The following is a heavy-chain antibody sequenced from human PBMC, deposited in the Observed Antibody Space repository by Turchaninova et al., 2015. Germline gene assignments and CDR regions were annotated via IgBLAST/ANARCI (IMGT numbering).Heavy chain of an antibody. V-gene: IGHV3-23*04. Sequence: EVQLVESGGGLVQPGGSLRLSCAASGFTLSSYAMSWVRQAPGKGLEWVSAISGSGDSTEYADAVRGRFTMFSDDSKNTLDLQRHSLRAEDTAVYYCAKDSGAWFGHLVNYCEYWGQGTLVTVSS. J-gene: IGHJ4*02. CDR3: AKDSGAWFGHLVNYCEY. CDR1: GFTLSSYA. D-gene: IGHD3-10*01. CDR2: ISGSGDST.